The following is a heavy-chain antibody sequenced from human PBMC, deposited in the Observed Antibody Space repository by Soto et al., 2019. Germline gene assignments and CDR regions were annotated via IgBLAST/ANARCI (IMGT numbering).Heavy chain of an antibody. J-gene: IGHJ4*02. CDR1: GGSISSYY. D-gene: IGHD2-15*01. Sequence: SETLSLTCTVSGGSISSYYWSWIRQPPGKALEWIGYIYYDGSTYYNPSLESRVTISIDTSKSQFSLNLSSVTAADTAVYYCARMPNLGYCSGGRCDRDYWSQGTLVTVSS. CDR3: ARMPNLGYCSGGRCDRDY. CDR2: IYYDGST. V-gene: IGHV4-30-4*01.